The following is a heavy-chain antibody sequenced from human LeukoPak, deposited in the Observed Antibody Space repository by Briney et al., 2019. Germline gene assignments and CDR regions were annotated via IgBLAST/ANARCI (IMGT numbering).Heavy chain of an antibody. CDR2: IQFDGTIK. D-gene: IGHD2-2*01. J-gene: IGHJ4*02. V-gene: IGHV3-30*02. Sequence: GGSLRLSCAASGLTFSTPGMHWVRQPPGEGLEWVAFIQFDGTIKLYADSVKDRFTISRDNSKNTLYLQMNSLRGEDTGVYYCTKEGTRCCQDDYWGQGTQVTVSS. CDR1: GLTFSTPG. CDR3: TKEGTRCCQDDY.